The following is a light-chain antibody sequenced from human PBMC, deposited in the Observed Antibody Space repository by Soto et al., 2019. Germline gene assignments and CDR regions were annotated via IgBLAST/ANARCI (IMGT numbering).Light chain of an antibody. V-gene: IGKV1-5*03. J-gene: IGKJ4*01. CDR2: KPS. Sequence: DIQMTQSPSTLSASVGDRVTITCRASQSISSWLAGNRQNPGKAPKLLIYKPSSLERGVPSRFSGSGSGTEFTLTISSLQPDDCATYYCQQYNSSPLTFGGGTKVEIK. CDR1: QSISSW. CDR3: QQYNSSPLT.